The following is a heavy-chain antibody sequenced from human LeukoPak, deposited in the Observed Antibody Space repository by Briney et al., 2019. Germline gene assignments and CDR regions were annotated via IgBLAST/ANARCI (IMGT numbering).Heavy chain of an antibody. V-gene: IGHV4-30-2*01. Sequence: SQTLSLTCAVSGGSISSGGYSWSWIRQPPGKGLEWIGYIYHSGSTYYNPSLKSRVTISVDRSKNQFSLKLSSVTAADTAVYYCAGAYYDSSGYRVDYWGQGTLVTVSS. CDR3: AGAYYDSSGYRVDY. CDR1: GGSISSGGYS. J-gene: IGHJ4*02. D-gene: IGHD3-22*01. CDR2: IYHSGST.